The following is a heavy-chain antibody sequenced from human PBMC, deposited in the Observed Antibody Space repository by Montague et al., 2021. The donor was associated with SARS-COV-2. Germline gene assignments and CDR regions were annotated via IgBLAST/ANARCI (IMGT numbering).Heavy chain of an antibody. V-gene: IGHV4-59*01. D-gene: IGHD3-3*01. Sequence: SETLSLTCTVSGGSISSYYGSWIRQPPGKGLEWIGYIYYSGSTNYNPSLKSRVTISVDTSKKQFSLKLSSVTAADTAVYYCARAGRVRFLEYGMDVWGQGTTVPVSS. CDR1: GGSISSYY. J-gene: IGHJ6*02. CDR2: IYYSGST. CDR3: ARAGRVRFLEYGMDV.